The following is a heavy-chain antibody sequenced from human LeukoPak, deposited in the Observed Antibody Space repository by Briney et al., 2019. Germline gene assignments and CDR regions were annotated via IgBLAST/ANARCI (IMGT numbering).Heavy chain of an antibody. Sequence: SETLSLTCTVSGDSISDYYWSWIRQPPGKGLEWIGYIHYTGRTYYNPSLNRRLTISINTSTNQFSLKLSSVTAADTAVYYCATSYGNYFGDWGQGTLLTVSS. CDR2: IHYTGRT. D-gene: IGHD1-26*01. CDR3: ATSYGNYFGD. V-gene: IGHV4-59*08. J-gene: IGHJ4*02. CDR1: GDSISDYY.